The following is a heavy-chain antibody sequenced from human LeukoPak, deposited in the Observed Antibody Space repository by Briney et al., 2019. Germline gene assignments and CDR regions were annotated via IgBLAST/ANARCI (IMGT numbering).Heavy chain of an antibody. CDR2: ISAINGNT. Sequence: ASVKVSCKASGYTFSNYGFSWVRQAPGQGLEWMGWISAINGNTNYAQKLQGRVTMTTDTSTSTAYMELKSLRSEDTAVYYCARDGDWARSSDYWGQGTLVTVSS. D-gene: IGHD2-21*02. J-gene: IGHJ4*02. CDR1: GYTFSNYG. CDR3: ARDGDWARSSDY. V-gene: IGHV1-18*01.